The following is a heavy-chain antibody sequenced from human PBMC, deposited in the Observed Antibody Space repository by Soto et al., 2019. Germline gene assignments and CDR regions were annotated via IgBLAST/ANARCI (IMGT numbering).Heavy chain of an antibody. J-gene: IGHJ6*03. CDR2: ISSSGNNI. CDR1: GFTFRDYY. CDR3: ARGRGIFGVIKSHYMDV. Sequence: PGGSLRLSCAASGFTFRDYYMSWVRQTPGKGLEWVSYISSSGNNIYYSGSVKGQFTISRDNAKNSLYLQMNNLRAEDTAVYYCARGRGIFGVIKSHYMDVWGKGTTVTVSS. V-gene: IGHV3-11*01. D-gene: IGHD3-3*01.